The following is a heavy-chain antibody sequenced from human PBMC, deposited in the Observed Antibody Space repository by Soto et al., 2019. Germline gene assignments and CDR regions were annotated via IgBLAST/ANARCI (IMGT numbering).Heavy chain of an antibody. Sequence: QVQLVQSGAEEKKPGASVKVSCKASGYTFTSYAMHWVRQAPGQRLEWMGWINAGNGNTKYSQKFQGRVTITRDTSASTAYMELSSLRSEDTAVYYCARGRGGDCISTSCQPDYWGQGTLVTVSS. CDR3: ARGRGGDCISTSCQPDY. V-gene: IGHV1-3*05. CDR2: INAGNGNT. D-gene: IGHD2-2*01. CDR1: GYTFTSYA. J-gene: IGHJ4*02.